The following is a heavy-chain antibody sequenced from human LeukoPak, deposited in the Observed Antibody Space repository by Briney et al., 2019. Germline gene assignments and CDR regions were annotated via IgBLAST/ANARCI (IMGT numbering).Heavy chain of an antibody. D-gene: IGHD5-12*01. Sequence: GGSLRLSYAASGFTFSSYSINWVRQAPGKGLEWVSYISSSSSTIYYADSVKGRFTISRDNAKNSLYLQMNSLRAEDTAVYYCAREIIDIVATQLDYWGQGTLVTVSS. J-gene: IGHJ4*02. CDR1: GFTFSSYS. CDR2: ISSSSSTI. CDR3: AREIIDIVATQLDY. V-gene: IGHV3-48*01.